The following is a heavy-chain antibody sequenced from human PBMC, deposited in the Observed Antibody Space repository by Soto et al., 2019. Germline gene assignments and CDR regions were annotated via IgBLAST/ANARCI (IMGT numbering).Heavy chain of an antibody. CDR1: GGSVSSGSYY. Sequence: PSETLSLTCTVSGGSVSSGSYYWSWIRQPPGKGLEWIGYIYYSGSTNYNPSLKSRVTISVDTSKNQFSLKLSSVTAADTAVYSCARDTGSSYGFGYYFDYWGQGTLVTVSS. D-gene: IGHD5-18*01. J-gene: IGHJ4*02. CDR3: ARDTGSSYGFGYYFDY. V-gene: IGHV4-61*01. CDR2: IYYSGST.